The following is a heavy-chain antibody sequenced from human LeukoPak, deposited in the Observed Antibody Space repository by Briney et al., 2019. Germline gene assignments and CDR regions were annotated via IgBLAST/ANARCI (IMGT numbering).Heavy chain of an antibody. CDR3: ARISVGRYGMDV. D-gene: IGHD2-2*01. Sequence: KTSETLSLTCTVSGGSVTSGGYYWSWIRQHPGKGLEWIGYVYYTGSTYYNPSLKSRVTISPDTSKNQFSLKVSSVTAADTAVYYCARISVGRYGMDVWGQGTTVTVSS. CDR1: GGSVTSGGYY. V-gene: IGHV4-31*03. CDR2: VYYTGST. J-gene: IGHJ6*02.